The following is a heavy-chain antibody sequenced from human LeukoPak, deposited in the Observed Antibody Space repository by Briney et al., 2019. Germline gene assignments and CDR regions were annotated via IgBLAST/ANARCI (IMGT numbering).Heavy chain of an antibody. CDR1: GFTVSSNY. J-gene: IGHJ4*02. D-gene: IGHD2-2*01. CDR2: IYSGGST. Sequence: GGSLRLSCAASGFTVSSNYMNWVRQAPGKGLEWVSVIYSGGSTYYADSVKGRFTISRDNSKNTLYLQMSSLRAEDTAVYYCASTYCGRTACYRFDYWGQGTLVTVSS. CDR3: ASTYCGRTACYRFDY. V-gene: IGHV3-53*01.